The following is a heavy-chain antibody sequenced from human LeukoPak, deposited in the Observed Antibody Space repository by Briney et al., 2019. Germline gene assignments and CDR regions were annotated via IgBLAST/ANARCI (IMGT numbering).Heavy chain of an antibody. CDR1: GFTFSSYA. V-gene: IGHV3-30-3*01. CDR3: ARAPTEPSGYSPNDFDY. J-gene: IGHJ4*02. CDR2: ISYDGSNK. Sequence: GSLRLSCAASGFTFSSYAMHWVRQAPGKGLEWVAVISYDGSNKYYADSAKGRFTISRDNSKNTLYLQMNSLRAEDTAVYYCARAPTEPSGYSPNDFDYWGQGTLVTVSS. D-gene: IGHD3-22*01.